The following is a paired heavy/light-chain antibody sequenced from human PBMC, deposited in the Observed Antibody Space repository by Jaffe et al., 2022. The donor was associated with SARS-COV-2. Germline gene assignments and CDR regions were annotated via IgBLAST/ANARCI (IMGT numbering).Light chain of an antibody. Sequence: EIVLTQSPGTMSLSPGERATLSCRASQSVSKNVAWYQQKRGQAPRLLIYDASKRATGIPARFSGSGFGTDFTLTIGSLEPEDFAVYYCQQRNNWHVSFGGGTKVEIK. CDR3: QQRNNWHVS. CDR2: DAS. CDR1: QSVSKN. J-gene: IGKJ4*01. V-gene: IGKV3-11*01.
Heavy chain of an antibody. CDR3: ARGSKTLPSYYGSGTFFDF. J-gene: IGHJ4*02. CDR1: GGSFSGYY. V-gene: IGHV4-34*02. D-gene: IGHD3-10*01. CDR2: INHSGDT. Sequence: QVQLQQWGAGLLKPSETLSLTCAVYGGSFSGYYWSWIRQSPGKGLEWIAEINHSGDTNYNPSLKSRVTMSVDTSKSQVSLKLRSVNAADTAVYYCARGSKTLPSYYGSGTFFDFWGQGSLVTVSS.